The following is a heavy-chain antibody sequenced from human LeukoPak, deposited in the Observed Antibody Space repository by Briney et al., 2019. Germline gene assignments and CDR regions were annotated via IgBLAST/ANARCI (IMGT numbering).Heavy chain of an antibody. CDR3: ARASVLLWFGDRIDAFDI. V-gene: IGHV1-8*02. CDR2: MNPNSGNT. D-gene: IGHD3-10*01. J-gene: IGHJ3*02. CDR1: GYTFTGYY. Sequence: ASVKVSCKASGYTFTGYYMHWVRQAPGQGLEWMGWMNPNSGNTGYAQKFQGRVTMTRNTSISTAYMELSSLRSEDTAVYYCARASVLLWFGDRIDAFDIWGQGTMVTVSS.